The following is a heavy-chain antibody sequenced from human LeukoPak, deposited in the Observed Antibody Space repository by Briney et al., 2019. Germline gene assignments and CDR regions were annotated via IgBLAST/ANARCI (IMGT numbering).Heavy chain of an antibody. CDR1: GFTFSSYA. J-gene: IGHJ4*02. D-gene: IGHD3-22*01. Sequence: GGSLRLSCAASGFTFSSYAMHWVRQAPGKGLEWVAVISYDGSNKYYADSVKGRFTISRDNSKNTLYLQMNSLRAEDTAVYYCARREEYYCDSSGYYPDYWGQGTLVTVSS. V-gene: IGHV3-30-3*01. CDR2: ISYDGSNK. CDR3: ARREEYYCDSSGYYPDY.